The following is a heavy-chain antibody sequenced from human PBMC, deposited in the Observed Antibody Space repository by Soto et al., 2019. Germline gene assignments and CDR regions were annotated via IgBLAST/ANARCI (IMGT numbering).Heavy chain of an antibody. CDR1: GFTFSSYG. J-gene: IGHJ4*02. CDR3: AKNLEDGYFDY. CDR2: ISYDGSNK. Sequence: SLRLSCAASGFTFSSYGMHWVRQAPGKGLEWVAVISYDGSNKYYADSVKGRFTISRDNSKNTLYLQMNSLRAEDTAVYYCAKNLEDGYFDYWGQGTLVTVSS. D-gene: IGHD1-1*01. V-gene: IGHV3-30*18.